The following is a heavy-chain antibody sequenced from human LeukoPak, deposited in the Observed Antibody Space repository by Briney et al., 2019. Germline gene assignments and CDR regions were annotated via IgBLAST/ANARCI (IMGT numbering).Heavy chain of an antibody. CDR2: ISVSGDAT. J-gene: IGHJ4*02. CDR3: AKEIRPNDC. V-gene: IGHV3-23*01. Sequence: GGSLRLSCAVSVFTLSRNSMTWVRQAPGKGLQWISSISVSGDATDYADSVRGRFTIYRDISKNTLYLQMNSLRVDDTAVYYRAKEIRPNDCWGQGTLVTVSS. CDR1: VFTLSRNS.